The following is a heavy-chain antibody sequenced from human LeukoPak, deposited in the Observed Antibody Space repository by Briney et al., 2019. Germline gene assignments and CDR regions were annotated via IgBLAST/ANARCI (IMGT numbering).Heavy chain of an antibody. V-gene: IGHV3-48*04. CDR2: ISSSGSTI. CDR1: GFTFSSYA. CDR3: ARAVVTTIDY. D-gene: IGHD2-15*01. Sequence: GGSLRLSCAASGFTFSSYAMSWVRQAPGKGLEWVSYISSSGSTIYYADSVKGRFTISRDNAKNSLYLQMNSLRAEDTAVYYCARAVVTTIDYWGQGTLVTASS. J-gene: IGHJ4*02.